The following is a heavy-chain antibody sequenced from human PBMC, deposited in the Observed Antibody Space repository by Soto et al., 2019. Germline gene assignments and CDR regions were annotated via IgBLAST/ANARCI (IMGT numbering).Heavy chain of an antibody. CDR3: ARREYYYDSSGYPKGFDY. D-gene: IGHD3-22*01. V-gene: IGHV4-39*01. J-gene: IGHJ4*02. CDR2: IYYSGST. CDR1: GGSISSSSYY. Sequence: SETLSLTCTVSGGSISSSSYYWGWISQPPGKGLEWIGSIYYSGSTYYNPSLKSRVTISVDTSKNQFSLKLSSVTAADTAVYYCARREYYYDSSGYPKGFDYWGQGTLVTVSS.